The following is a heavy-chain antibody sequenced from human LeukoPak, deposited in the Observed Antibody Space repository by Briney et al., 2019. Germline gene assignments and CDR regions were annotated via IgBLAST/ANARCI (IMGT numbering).Heavy chain of an antibody. V-gene: IGHV3-30*18. CDR3: AKSSRYSSSWRGEENWFDP. CDR2: ISYDGSNK. D-gene: IGHD6-13*01. Sequence: GGSLRLSCAASGFTFSSYGMHWVRQAPGKGLEWVAVISYDGSNKYYADSVKGRFTISRDNSKNTLYLQMNSLRAEDTAVYYCAKSSRYSSSWRGEENWFDPWGQGTLVTVSS. CDR1: GFTFSSYG. J-gene: IGHJ5*02.